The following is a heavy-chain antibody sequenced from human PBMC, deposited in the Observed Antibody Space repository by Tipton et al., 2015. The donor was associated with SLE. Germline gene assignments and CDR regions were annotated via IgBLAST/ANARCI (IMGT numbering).Heavy chain of an antibody. J-gene: IGHJ6*02. V-gene: IGHV4-4*08. Sequence: TLSLTCTVSGGSISRYYWSWIRQPPGKGLEWIGYIYTSGSTNYNPSLKSRVTISLDTSKNQFSLKLTSVTAADTAVYYCARGMVTWRGAIIGVDVWGQGTTVNVSS. CDR2: IYTSGST. CDR3: ARGMVTWRGAIIGVDV. D-gene: IGHD2-21*02. CDR1: GGSISRYY.